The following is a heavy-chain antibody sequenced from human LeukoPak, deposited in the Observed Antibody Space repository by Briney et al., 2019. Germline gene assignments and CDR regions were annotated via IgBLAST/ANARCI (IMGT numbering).Heavy chain of an antibody. Sequence: ASVKVSCKASGYTFTSYGISWVRQAPGQGLEWMGWISAYNGNTNYAQKLQGRVTMTTDTSTGTAYMELRSLRSDDTVVYYCARDKGAPALYYDFWSGYYGYYGMDVWGQGTTVTVSS. CDR1: GYTFTSYG. J-gene: IGHJ6*02. CDR3: ARDKGAPALYYDFWSGYYGYYGMDV. V-gene: IGHV1-18*01. CDR2: ISAYNGNT. D-gene: IGHD3-3*01.